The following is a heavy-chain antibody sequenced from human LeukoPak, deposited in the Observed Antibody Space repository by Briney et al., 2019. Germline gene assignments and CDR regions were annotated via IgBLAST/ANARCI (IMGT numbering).Heavy chain of an antibody. CDR2: IYTSGST. J-gene: IGHJ4*02. CDR3: ARLTGTTFGLQTLYFDY. D-gene: IGHD1-20*01. Sequence: SETLSLTCTVSGGSISSYYWSWIRQPPGKGLEWIGYIYTSGSTNYNPSLKSRVTISVDTSKNQFSLKLSSVTAADTAVYYCARLTGTTFGLQTLYFDYWGQGTLVTVSS. CDR1: GGSISSYY. V-gene: IGHV4-4*09.